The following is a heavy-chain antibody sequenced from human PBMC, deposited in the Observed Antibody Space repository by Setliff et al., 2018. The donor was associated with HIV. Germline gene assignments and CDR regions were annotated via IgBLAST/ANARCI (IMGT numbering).Heavy chain of an antibody. Sequence: PSETLSLTCTVFGEFVSSGGNYWGWVRQSPGKGLEWIANIYHTGRPFYNPSLQSRVTISVDTSKNQFSLKLTSVTAADTAVYYCATADYIYGRNVFDYWGQGSLVTVSS. CDR3: ATADYIYGRNVFDY. CDR2: IYHTGRP. J-gene: IGHJ4*02. CDR1: GEFVSSGGNY. V-gene: IGHV4-38-2*02. D-gene: IGHD5-18*01.